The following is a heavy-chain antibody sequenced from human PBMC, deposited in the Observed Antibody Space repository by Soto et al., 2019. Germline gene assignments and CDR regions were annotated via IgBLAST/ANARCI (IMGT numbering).Heavy chain of an antibody. V-gene: IGHV4-30-2*01. J-gene: IGHJ5*02. CDR3: STNYYDSSGYDNWFDP. CDR1: DGSISSGGYS. Sequence: SETLSLTCAVSDGSISSGGYSWSWIRQPPGKGLEWIGYIYHSGSTYYNPSLKSRVTISVDRSKNQFSLKLSSVTAADTAVYYCSTNYYDSSGYDNWFDPWGQGTLVTVSS. D-gene: IGHD3-22*01. CDR2: IYHSGST.